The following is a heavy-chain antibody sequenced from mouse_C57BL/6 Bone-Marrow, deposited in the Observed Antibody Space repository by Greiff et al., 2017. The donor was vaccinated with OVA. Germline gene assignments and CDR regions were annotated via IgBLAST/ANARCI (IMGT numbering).Heavy chain of an antibody. CDR2: SRNKANDYTT. CDR1: GFTFSDFY. J-gene: IGHJ3*01. Sequence: EVKLVESGGGLVQSGRSLRLSCATSGFTFSDFYMEWVRQAPGKGLEWIAASRNKANDYTTEYSASVKGRFIVSRDTSQSILYLQMNALRAEDTAIYYCARDDYDYDGGFAYGGQGTLVTVSA. CDR3: ARDDYDYDGGFAY. V-gene: IGHV7-1*01. D-gene: IGHD2-4*01.